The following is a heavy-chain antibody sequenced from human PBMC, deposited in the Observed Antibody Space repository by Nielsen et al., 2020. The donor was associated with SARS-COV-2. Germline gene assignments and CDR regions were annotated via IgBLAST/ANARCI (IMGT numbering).Heavy chain of an antibody. CDR3: ARGQGRASSSYDAFDI. V-gene: IGHV3-30*14. D-gene: IGHD6-6*01. CDR2: ISYDGSNK. J-gene: IGHJ3*02. CDR1: GFTFSSYA. Sequence: GGSLRLSCAASGFTFSSYAMHWVRQAPGKGLEWVAVISYDGSNKYYADSVKGRFTISRDNSKNTLYLQMNSLRAEDTAVYYCARGQGRASSSYDAFDIWGQGTMVTVSS.